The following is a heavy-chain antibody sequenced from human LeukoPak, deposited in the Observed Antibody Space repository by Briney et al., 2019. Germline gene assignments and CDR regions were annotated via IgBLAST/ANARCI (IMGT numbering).Heavy chain of an antibody. CDR3: ARLTMTVAGFDY. CDR1: GYTFTNYW. Sequence: GESLKISCRGSGYTFTNYWIGWVRQMPGKGLEWMGIIYTGGSDTRYCPSFQDQVTISADKSVSTAYLQWSSLKPSDTAIYYCARLTMTVAGFDYWGQGTLVTVSS. V-gene: IGHV5-51*01. CDR2: IYTGGSDT. D-gene: IGHD3-22*01. J-gene: IGHJ4*02.